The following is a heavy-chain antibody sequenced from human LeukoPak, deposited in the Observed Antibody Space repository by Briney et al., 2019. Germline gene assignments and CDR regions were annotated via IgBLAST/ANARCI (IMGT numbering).Heavy chain of an antibody. Sequence: SVKVACKASGGTFRSYAMSWVRQAPGQGLEWMGGIIPIFGTANYAQKFQGRVTITADESTSTAYMELSSLRSEDTAVYYCGSDFGVVRDYYYYGMDVWGQGTTVTVSS. J-gene: IGHJ6*02. V-gene: IGHV1-69*13. D-gene: IGHD3-3*01. CDR3: GSDFGVVRDYYYYGMDV. CDR1: GGTFRSYA. CDR2: IIPIFGTA.